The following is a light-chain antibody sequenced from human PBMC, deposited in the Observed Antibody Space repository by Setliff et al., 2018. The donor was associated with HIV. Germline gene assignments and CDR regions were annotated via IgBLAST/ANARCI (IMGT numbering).Light chain of an antibody. J-gene: IGLJ1*01. CDR3: QVWDSSSDHHV. CDR2: DDN. Sequence: SYELTQPPSVSVAPGKTARITCGGNNIGSKSVHWYQQKPGQAPVLVVYDDNDRPSGIPERFSGSNSGNTATLTISRVEAGDEADYYCQVWDSSSDHHVSGTGTKSPS. V-gene: IGLV3-21*03. CDR1: NIGSKS.